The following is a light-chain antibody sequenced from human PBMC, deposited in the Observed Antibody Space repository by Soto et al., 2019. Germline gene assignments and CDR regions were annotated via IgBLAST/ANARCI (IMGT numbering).Light chain of an antibody. CDR3: SSYTSSSTLEV. CDR1: RNDVGGYNY. V-gene: IGLV2-14*01. Sequence: QSVLTQPASVSGSPGQSITISCTGTRNDVGGYNYVSWYQQHPGKAPKLMIYDVSNRPSGVSNRFSGSKSGNTASLTISGLQAEDEADYYCSSYTSSSTLEVFGTGTKVTVL. CDR2: DVS. J-gene: IGLJ1*01.